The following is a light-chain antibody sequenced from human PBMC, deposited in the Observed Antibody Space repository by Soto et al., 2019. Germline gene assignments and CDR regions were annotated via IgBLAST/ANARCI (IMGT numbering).Light chain of an antibody. CDR3: CSFAGSYSSTIPYV. Sequence: QSVLTQPRSVSGSPGQSVTISCTGTSSDVGRYDYVSWYQQHPGKAPKLIVYDVTERPSGVPDRFSGSKSGNTASLTISGLQAEDEADYSCCSFAGSYSSTIPYVFGSGTKVTVL. J-gene: IGLJ1*01. V-gene: IGLV2-11*01. CDR1: SSDVGRYDY. CDR2: DVT.